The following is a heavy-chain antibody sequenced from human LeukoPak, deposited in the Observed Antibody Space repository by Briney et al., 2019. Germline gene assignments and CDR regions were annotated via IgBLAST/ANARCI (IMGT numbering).Heavy chain of an antibody. CDR3: ARGRGYDILTALWNYMDV. CDR1: GFTFSSYW. CDR2: IKQDGSEK. Sequence: GGSLRLSCAASGFTFSSYWMSWVRRAPGKGLEWVANIKQDGSEKYYVDSVKGRFTISRDNAKNSLYLQMNSLRAEDTAVYYCARGRGYDILTALWNYMDVWGKGTTVTISS. V-gene: IGHV3-7*04. J-gene: IGHJ6*03. D-gene: IGHD3-9*01.